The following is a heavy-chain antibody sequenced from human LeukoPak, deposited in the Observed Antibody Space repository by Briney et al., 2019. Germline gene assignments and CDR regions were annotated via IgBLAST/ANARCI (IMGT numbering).Heavy chain of an antibody. D-gene: IGHD3-22*01. V-gene: IGHV4-39*07. CDR2: IYYSGST. J-gene: IGHJ4*02. CDR3: ARGRWRYYDSSGYRIFDY. Sequence: SETLSLTCTVSGGSLTSSSYYWGWIRQPPGKGLEWIGSIYYSGSTYYKSSLKSRVTISVDTSKNQFSLKLSSVTAADTAVYYCARGRWRYYDSSGYRIFDYWGQGTLVTVSS. CDR1: GGSLTSSSYY.